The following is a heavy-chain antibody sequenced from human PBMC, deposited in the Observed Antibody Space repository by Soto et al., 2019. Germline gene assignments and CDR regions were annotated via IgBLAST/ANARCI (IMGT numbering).Heavy chain of an antibody. Sequence: EASCKISGGTTSSYAISWGIQAPGQGLEWMGGIIPIFGTANYAQKFQGRVTITADESTSTAYMELSSLRSEETAVYYCARIPVSGGYDLTVDYWGQGTLGTVSS. CDR3: ARIPVSGGYDLTVDY. CDR1: GGTTSSYA. V-gene: IGHV1-69*01. J-gene: IGHJ4*02. D-gene: IGHD5-12*01. CDR2: IIPIFGTA.